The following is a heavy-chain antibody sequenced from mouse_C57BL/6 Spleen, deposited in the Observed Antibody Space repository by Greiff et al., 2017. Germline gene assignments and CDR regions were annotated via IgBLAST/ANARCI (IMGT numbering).Heavy chain of an antibody. CDR3: AITTVVADYYAMDY. CDR2: IHPNSGST. V-gene: IGHV1-64*01. D-gene: IGHD1-1*01. J-gene: IGHJ4*01. Sequence: QSGAELVKPGASVKLSCKASGYTFTSYWMHWVKQRPGQGLEWIGMIHPNSGSTNYNEKFKSKATLTVDKSSSTAYMQLSSLTSEDSAVYYCAITTVVADYYAMDYWGQGTSVTVSS. CDR1: GYTFTSYW.